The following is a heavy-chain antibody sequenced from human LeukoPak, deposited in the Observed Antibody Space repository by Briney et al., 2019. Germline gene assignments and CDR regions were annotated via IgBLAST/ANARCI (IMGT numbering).Heavy chain of an antibody. D-gene: IGHD2-2*01. Sequence: KPGGSLRLSCAASGFTFSSYAMSWVRQAPGKGLEWVGRIKSKTDGGTTDYAAPVKGRFTISRDDSKNTLYLQMNSLKTEDTAVYYCTTVALVALRGQNARGDYYYYYMDVWGKGTTVTVSS. CDR3: TTVALVALRGQNARGDYYYYYMDV. CDR1: GFTFSSYA. CDR2: IKSKTDGGTT. V-gene: IGHV3-15*01. J-gene: IGHJ6*03.